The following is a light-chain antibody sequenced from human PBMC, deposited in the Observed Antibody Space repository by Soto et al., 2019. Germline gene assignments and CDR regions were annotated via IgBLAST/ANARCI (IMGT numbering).Light chain of an antibody. CDR1: LTVNRNY. Sequence: EIVLTQSPGTLALSLGDGATLSCRASLTVNRNYLAWYLQKPGQPPRLLVYGVSNRAPGVPDRFSGGGSGTDFTLTIARLEPDDFGTYYCQQYIASPRTFGQGTRVDVK. CDR3: QQYIASPRT. J-gene: IGKJ1*01. CDR2: GVS. V-gene: IGKV3-20*01.